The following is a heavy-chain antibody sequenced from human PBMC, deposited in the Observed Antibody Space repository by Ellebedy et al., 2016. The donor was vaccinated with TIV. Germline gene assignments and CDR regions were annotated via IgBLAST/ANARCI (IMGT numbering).Heavy chain of an antibody. J-gene: IGHJ4*02. D-gene: IGHD3-22*01. CDR2: FYPSGST. V-gene: IGHV4-4*07. CDR3: ARDYYDSSGYYFRL. CDR1: SGSISNYY. Sequence: MPSETLSLTCTVSSGSISNYYWSWIRQPAGKGLEWIGRFYPSGSTKYNPSLKSRVTISVDTSKKPISLRLSSVTAADTAVYYCARDYYDSSGYYFRLWGQGTLVTVSS.